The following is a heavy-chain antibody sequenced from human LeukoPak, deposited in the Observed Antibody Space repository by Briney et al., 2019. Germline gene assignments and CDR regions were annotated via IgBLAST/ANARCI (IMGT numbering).Heavy chain of an antibody. J-gene: IGHJ5*02. CDR3: ATAYYDSSGYYPNWFDL. CDR2: VKHDGSDK. D-gene: IGHD3-22*01. V-gene: IGHV3-7*02. CDR1: GFTFSSNW. Sequence: GGSLRLSCAASGFTFSSNWMSWVRQAPGKGLEGVAKVKHDGSDKYYVDSVKGRFTISRDNAKNSLYLQMNSLRAEDTAVYYCATAYYDSSGYYPNWFDLWGQGNLVSVSS.